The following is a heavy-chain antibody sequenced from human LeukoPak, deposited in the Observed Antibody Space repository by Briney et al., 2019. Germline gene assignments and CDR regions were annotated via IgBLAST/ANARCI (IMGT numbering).Heavy chain of an antibody. CDR3: AKCRGSSWSDYFDY. Sequence: GGSLRLSCAVSGFSLSRYAMSWVRKAPGKGLEWVSAISDSGGSTYYADSVKGRFTISRDNSRNTLYLQMNTLRAEDTAIYYCAKCRGSSWSDYFDYWGQGTLVTVSS. J-gene: IGHJ4*02. D-gene: IGHD6-13*01. V-gene: IGHV3-23*01. CDR2: ISDSGGST. CDR1: GFSLSRYA.